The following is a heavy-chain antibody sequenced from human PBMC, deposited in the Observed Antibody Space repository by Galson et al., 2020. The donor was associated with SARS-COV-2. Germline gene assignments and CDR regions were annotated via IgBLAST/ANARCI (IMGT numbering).Heavy chain of an antibody. V-gene: IGHV4-39*07. J-gene: IGHJ6*02. D-gene: IGHD3-16*01. CDR3: ARAVYFYALGSYGLGV. CDR2: IHHTGTT. CDR1: GGSISGTTDY. Sequence: SETLSLTCTVSGGSISGTTDYWGWIRQPPGRGLEWIGFIHHTGTTSYDPSLKSRVTLSVDTSKDQFSLDLTSVTAADTAFYYCARAVYFYALGSYGLGVWGQGTTVTVSS.